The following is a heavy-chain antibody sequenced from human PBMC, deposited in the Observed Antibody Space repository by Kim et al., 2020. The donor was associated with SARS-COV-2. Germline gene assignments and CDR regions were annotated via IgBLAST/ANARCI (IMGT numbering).Heavy chain of an antibody. D-gene: IGHD1-26*01. J-gene: IGHJ6*02. V-gene: IGHV5-10-1*01. CDR2: IDPSDSYT. CDR3: ARRMGVGYYYYYGMDV. CDR1: GYSFTSYW. Sequence: GESLKISCKGSGYSFTSYWISWVRQMPGKGLEWMGRIDPSDSYTNYSPSFQGHVTISADKSISTAYLQWSSLKASDTAMYYCARRMGVGYYYYYGMDVWGQGTTVTVSS.